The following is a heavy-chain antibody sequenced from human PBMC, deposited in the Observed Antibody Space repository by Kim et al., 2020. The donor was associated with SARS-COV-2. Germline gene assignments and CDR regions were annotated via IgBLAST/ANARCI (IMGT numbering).Heavy chain of an antibody. CDR3: ARAPVPAAMSVLFY. CDR1: GYTFTGYY. D-gene: IGHD2-2*01. Sequence: ASVKVSCKASGYTFTGYYMHWVRQAPGQGLEWMGWINPNSGGTNYAQKFQGRVTMTRDTSISTVYMELSRLRSDDTAVYYCARAPVPAAMSVLFYWGQGTLVTVSS. J-gene: IGHJ4*02. V-gene: IGHV1-2*02. CDR2: INPNSGGT.